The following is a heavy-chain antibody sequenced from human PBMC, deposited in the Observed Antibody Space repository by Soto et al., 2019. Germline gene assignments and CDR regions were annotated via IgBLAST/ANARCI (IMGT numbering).Heavy chain of an antibody. V-gene: IGHV1-69*01. J-gene: IGHJ4*02. CDR2: IIPIFGTA. Sequence: QVQLVQSGAEVKKPGSSVKVSCKASGGTFSSYAISWVRQAPGQGLEWMGGIIPIFGTANYAQKFQGRVTITADESTSTAXMELSSLXSEDTAVYYXAREVGIAATAGYYFDYWGQGTLVTVSS. CDR1: GGTFSSYA. D-gene: IGHD6-25*01. CDR3: AREVGIAATAGYYFDY.